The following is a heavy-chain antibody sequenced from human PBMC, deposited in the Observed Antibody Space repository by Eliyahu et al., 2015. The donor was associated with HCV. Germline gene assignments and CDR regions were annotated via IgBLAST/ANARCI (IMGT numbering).Heavy chain of an antibody. CDR1: GFTFDDYT. D-gene: IGHD3-22*01. Sequence: EVQLVESGGVVVQPGGSLRLSCAASGFTFDDYTIHWLRQAPGKGLEWVSLISWDGGSTYYADSVKGRFTISRDNSKNSLYLQMNSLRTEDTALYYCAKELGVRYQGYYYDGGTFDIWGQGTMVTVSS. V-gene: IGHV3-43*01. CDR2: ISWDGGST. CDR3: AKELGVRYQGYYYDGGTFDI. J-gene: IGHJ3*02.